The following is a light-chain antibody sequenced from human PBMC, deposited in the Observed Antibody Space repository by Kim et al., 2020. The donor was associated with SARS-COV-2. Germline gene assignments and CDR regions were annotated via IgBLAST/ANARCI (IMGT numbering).Light chain of an antibody. Sequence: SSAVGDSVPISCPASQSSSSLLAWYQQKPGKAPKLLIYEACSLESGVPSRFSSSGSGTDFPLTISSLQPDDFASYYCQQYDTYCTFGQGTQVDIK. V-gene: IGKV1-5*03. CDR2: EAC. J-gene: IGKJ1*01. CDR3: QQYDTYCT. CDR1: QSSSSL.